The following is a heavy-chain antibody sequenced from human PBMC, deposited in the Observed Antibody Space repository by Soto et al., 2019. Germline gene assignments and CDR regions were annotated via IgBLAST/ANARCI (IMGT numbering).Heavy chain of an antibody. CDR2: ISGSGGST. CDR1: GFTFSSYA. D-gene: IGHD6-13*01. Sequence: GGSLRLSCAASGFTFSSYAMSWVRQAPGKGLEWVSAISGSGGSTYYADSVKGRFTISRDNSKNTLYLQMNSLRAEDTAVYYCAKELLAAAGTYIYYYYGMDVWGQGTTVTVSS. CDR3: AKELLAAAGTYIYYYYGMDV. J-gene: IGHJ6*02. V-gene: IGHV3-23*01.